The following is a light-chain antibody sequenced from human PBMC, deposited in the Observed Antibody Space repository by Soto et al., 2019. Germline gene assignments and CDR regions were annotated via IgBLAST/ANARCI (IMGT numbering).Light chain of an antibody. Sequence: EIVLTQSPGTLSLSPGERATLSCRASQSVGSSLAWYQQKPGQAPGLLIYGASSRATVIPDRFSGSGSGTDFTLTISRLEPEDFAVYYCQQYGSSPPLTFGGGTKVEIK. J-gene: IGKJ4*01. CDR3: QQYGSSPPLT. CDR1: QSVGSS. V-gene: IGKV3-20*01. CDR2: GAS.